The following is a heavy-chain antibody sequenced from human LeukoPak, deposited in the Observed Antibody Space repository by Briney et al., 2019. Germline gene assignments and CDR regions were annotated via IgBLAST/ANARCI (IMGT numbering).Heavy chain of an antibody. CDR2: VYHSGTT. Sequence: PSETLSLTCVVSGYSISSGYYWSWIRQPPGEGLEWIGNVYHSGTTSSNPSLRSRVTISVDTSKNQFSLNVTSVTAADTAVYYCARGQSSFDAWGQGTMVTVSS. CDR1: GYSISSGYY. J-gene: IGHJ3*01. V-gene: IGHV4-38-2*01. CDR3: ARGQSSFDA.